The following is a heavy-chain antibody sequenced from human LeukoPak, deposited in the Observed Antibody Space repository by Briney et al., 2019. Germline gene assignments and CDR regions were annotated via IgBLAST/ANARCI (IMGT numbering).Heavy chain of an antibody. CDR3: ARHVYGEGMVV. Sequence: PSETLSLTCTVSGGSLNGFYWGWIRQPPGKGLECIGYIHSSEGTAHNASLKSRLTISLDTSKNQFSLTLSSVTAADTAVYYCARHVYGEGMVVWGKGTTVTVSS. J-gene: IGHJ6*04. CDR2: IHSSEGT. D-gene: IGHD4-17*01. CDR1: GGSLNGFY. V-gene: IGHV4-59*08.